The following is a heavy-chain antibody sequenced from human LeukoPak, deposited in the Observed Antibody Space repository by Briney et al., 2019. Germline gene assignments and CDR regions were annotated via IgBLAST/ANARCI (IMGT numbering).Heavy chain of an antibody. D-gene: IGHD3-22*01. CDR2: MNPNSGNT. V-gene: IGHV1-8*03. J-gene: IGHJ3*02. Sequence: ASVKVSCKASGYTFTSYDINWVRQATGQGLEWMGWMNPNSGNTGYAQKFQGRVTITRNTSISTAYMELSSLRSEDTAVYHCARLYYDSSGYYDDAFDIWGQGTMVTVSS. CDR3: ARLYYDSSGYYDDAFDI. CDR1: GYTFTSYD.